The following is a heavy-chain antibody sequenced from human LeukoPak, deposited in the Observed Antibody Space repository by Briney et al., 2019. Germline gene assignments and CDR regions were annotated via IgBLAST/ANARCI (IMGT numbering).Heavy chain of an antibody. CDR2: IYYSGST. Sequence: SETLSLTCTVSGGSISSYYWSWIRQPPGKGLEWIGYIYYSGSTNYNPSLKSRVTISVDTSKNQFSLKLSSVTAADTAVYYCARNSSAHYFYYMDVWGKGTTVTVSS. CDR3: ARNSSAHYFYYMDV. D-gene: IGHD3-22*01. J-gene: IGHJ6*03. CDR1: GGSISSYY. V-gene: IGHV4-59*08.